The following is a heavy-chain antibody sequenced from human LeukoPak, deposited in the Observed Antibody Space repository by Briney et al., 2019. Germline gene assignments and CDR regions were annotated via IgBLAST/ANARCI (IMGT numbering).Heavy chain of an antibody. Sequence: PSETLSLTCAVSGGSITSTSYYWGCIRQSPGKGLEWLGSIYYSGSTYYNPSLKGRVTLSLDASKNQFSLKVSSLTAADTAVYYCARAVNSETVDYWGQGTLVTVSS. CDR3: ARAVNSETVDY. CDR1: GGSITSTSYY. J-gene: IGHJ4*01. D-gene: IGHD3-10*01. CDR2: IYYSGST. V-gene: IGHV4-39*07.